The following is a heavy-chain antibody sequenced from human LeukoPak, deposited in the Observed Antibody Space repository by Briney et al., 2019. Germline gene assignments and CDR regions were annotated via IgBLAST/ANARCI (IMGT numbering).Heavy chain of an antibody. D-gene: IGHD6-19*01. V-gene: IGHV3-33*01. CDR3: ARAEKIAVAGMGYYFDY. Sequence: GGSLRLSCVASGFTFSSNGMHWVRQAPGKGLEWVAVIWYDGSNKYYADSVKGRFTNSRDNSKNTLYLQMNSLRAEDTAVYYCARAEKIAVAGMGYYFDYWGQGTLVTVSS. CDR1: GFTFSSNG. J-gene: IGHJ4*02. CDR2: IWYDGSNK.